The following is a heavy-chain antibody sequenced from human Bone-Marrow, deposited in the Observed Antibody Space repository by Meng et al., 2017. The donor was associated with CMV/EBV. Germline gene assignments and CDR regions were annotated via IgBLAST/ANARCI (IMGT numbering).Heavy chain of an antibody. CDR3: ARGVKAAGFYGMYV. CDR1: GFTFSSYD. J-gene: IGHJ6*02. Sequence: GGSPRLSCAASGFTFSSYDMHWVRQAPGKGLEWVSSISSSSSYIYYADSVKGRFTISRDNAKNSLCLQMNSLRAEDTAVYYCARGVKAAGFYGMYVWGRGTTVTVSS. V-gene: IGHV3-21*01. CDR2: ISSSSSYI. D-gene: IGHD6-13*01.